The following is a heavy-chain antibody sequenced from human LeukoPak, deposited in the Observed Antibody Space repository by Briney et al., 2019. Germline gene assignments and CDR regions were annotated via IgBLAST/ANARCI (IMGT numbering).Heavy chain of an antibody. D-gene: IGHD5-24*01. CDR3: ARLRSGYNVFDS. CDR1: VGSISNYY. J-gene: IGHJ4*02. Sequence: SETLSLTCTVSVGSISNYYWNWIRQSPGKGLEWIGYIYYSGSTSYNPSLKSRVTISVDTSKNQFTLNLSSVTAADTAVYHCARLRSGYNVFDSWGQGTLVTVSS. V-gene: IGHV4-59*01. CDR2: IYYSGST.